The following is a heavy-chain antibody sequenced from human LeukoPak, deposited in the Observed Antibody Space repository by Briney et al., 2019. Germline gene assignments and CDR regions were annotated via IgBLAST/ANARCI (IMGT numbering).Heavy chain of an antibody. CDR1: GYTFTSYY. D-gene: IGHD3-10*01. CDR3: ARESRRGFGELLFVFDY. J-gene: IGHJ4*02. Sequence: RASVKVSCKASGYTFTSYYMHWVRLAPGQGLEWMGIINPSGGSTSYAQKFQGRVTMTRDTSTSTVYMELSSLRSEDTAVYYCARESRRGFGELLFVFDYWGQGTLVTVSS. V-gene: IGHV1-46*01. CDR2: INPSGGST.